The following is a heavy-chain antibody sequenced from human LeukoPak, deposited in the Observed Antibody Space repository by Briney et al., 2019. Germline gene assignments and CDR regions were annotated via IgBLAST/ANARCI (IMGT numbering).Heavy chain of an antibody. CDR3: ARELNVIDY. CDR2: IYYSGST. J-gene: IGHJ4*02. Sequence: SETLSLTCTVSGGSVSSGSYYWSWIRQPPGTGLEWIGYIYYSGSTNYNPSLKSRVTISVDTSKNQFSLKLSSVTAADTAVYYCARELNVIDYWGQGTLVTVSS. V-gene: IGHV4-61*01. CDR1: GGSVSSGSYY. D-gene: IGHD2/OR15-2a*01.